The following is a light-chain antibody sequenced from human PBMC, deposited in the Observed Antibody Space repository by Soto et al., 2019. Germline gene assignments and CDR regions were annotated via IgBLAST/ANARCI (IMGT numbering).Light chain of an antibody. Sequence: VLTQPPSVSGAPGQRVTISCTGSSSDIGAGYDVHWYQQLPGTAPKLLIYGNNKRPSGVPDRFSGSKSGSSASLAIIGLQAEDEADYFCQSSLRDSQVFGTGTKVTVL. CDR3: QSSLRDSQV. CDR2: GNN. CDR1: SSDIGAGYD. V-gene: IGLV1-40*01. J-gene: IGLJ1*01.